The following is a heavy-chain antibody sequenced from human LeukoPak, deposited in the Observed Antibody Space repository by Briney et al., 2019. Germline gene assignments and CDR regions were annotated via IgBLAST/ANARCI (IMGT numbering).Heavy chain of an antibody. CDR1: GYTFTDYY. CDR3: ARASYCGGGCYYYFDY. Sequence: VASVTVSCKASGYTFTDYYIHWVRQAPGQGLECVGWLNPKTGGTFYAQRFQGRVTMTMDTFISTAYMELSWLRSDDTAVYSCARASYCGGGCYYYFDYWGQGTLVTASS. CDR2: LNPKTGGT. V-gene: IGHV1-2*02. D-gene: IGHD2-21*02. J-gene: IGHJ4*02.